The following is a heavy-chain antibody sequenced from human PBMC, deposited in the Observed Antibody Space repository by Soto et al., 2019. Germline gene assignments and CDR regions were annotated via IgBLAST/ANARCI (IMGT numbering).Heavy chain of an antibody. CDR2: VKEDESEK. V-gene: IGHV3-7*01. J-gene: IGHJ4*02. CDR1: GFTFSKYW. CDR3: ATVRNIAAAGTVYFDF. Sequence: GGSLRLSCAASGFTFSKYWMSWVRQAPGKGLEWVANVKEDESEKFYVDSVKGRFTISRDNTWNSLYLQMNSLRAEDTAVYYCATVRNIAAAGTVYFDFWGQGTLVTVSS. D-gene: IGHD6-13*01.